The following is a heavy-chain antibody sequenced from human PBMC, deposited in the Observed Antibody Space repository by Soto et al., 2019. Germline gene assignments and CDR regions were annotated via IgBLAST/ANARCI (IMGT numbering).Heavy chain of an antibody. J-gene: IGHJ3*02. D-gene: IGHD3-22*01. CDR2: ISGSGGST. V-gene: IGHV3-23*01. CDR1: GFTFSSYA. Sequence: PEGSLRRSCAASGFTFSSYAMSWVRQAPGKGLEWVSAISGSGGSTYYADSVKGRFTISRDNSKNTLYLQMNSLRDEDTAAYYCATPYYYDSSGYYLADALDIWRQGTMFAISS. CDR3: ATPYYYDSSGYYLADALDI.